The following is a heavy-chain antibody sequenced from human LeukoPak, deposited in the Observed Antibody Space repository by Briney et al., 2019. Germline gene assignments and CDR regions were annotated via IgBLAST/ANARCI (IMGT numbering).Heavy chain of an antibody. J-gene: IGHJ5*02. CDR2: ITSDSRYM. V-gene: IGHV3-21*01. CDR3: ARDLGQYYDTSDNWFDP. D-gene: IGHD3-22*01. CDR1: GFTFSSYN. Sequence: GGSLRLSCAASGFTFSSYNMNWVRQAPGKGLEWVSSITSDSRYMDYADSVKGQFTISRDNAKNTLNLQMNSLRAEDTAVYYCARDLGQYYDTSDNWFDPWGQGTLVTVSS.